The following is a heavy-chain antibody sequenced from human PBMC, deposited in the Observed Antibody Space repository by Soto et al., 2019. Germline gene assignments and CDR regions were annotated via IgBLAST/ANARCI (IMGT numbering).Heavy chain of an antibody. CDR2: ISGSGGST. Sequence: GGSLRLSCGASGFTFSSYAMSWVRQAPGKGLEWVSAISGSGGSTYYADSVKGRFTISRDNSKNTLYLQMNSLRAEDTAVYYCAKTVRSPYYFDYWGQGTLVTVSS. J-gene: IGHJ4*02. D-gene: IGHD3-22*01. V-gene: IGHV3-23*01. CDR1: GFTFSSYA. CDR3: AKTVRSPYYFDY.